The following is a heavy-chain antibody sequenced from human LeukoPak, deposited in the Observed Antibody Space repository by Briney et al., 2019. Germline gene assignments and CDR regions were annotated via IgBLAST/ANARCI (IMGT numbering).Heavy chain of an antibody. CDR2: INPHSGDT. V-gene: IGHV1-2*02. Sequence: ASVKVSCKASGYTFTGYYIHWVRQAPGQGLEWMGWINPHSGDTKYAQKFQGRVTMTRDTSITTAYMELTGLRFDDAAEYYCAKTSGFWSGGGGIWGQGTLVTVS. CDR3: AKTSGFWSGGGGI. D-gene: IGHD3-3*01. CDR1: GYTFTGYY. J-gene: IGHJ4*02.